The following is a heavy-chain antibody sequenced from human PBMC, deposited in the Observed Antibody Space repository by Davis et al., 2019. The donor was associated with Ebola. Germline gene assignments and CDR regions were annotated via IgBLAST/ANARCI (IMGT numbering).Heavy chain of an antibody. CDR2: IYYSGST. CDR1: GGSISSSSYY. CDR3: ARHSGGRGSYGRRGAFDI. Sequence: LRLSCTVSGGSISSSSYYWGWIRQPPGKGLEWIGSIYYSGSTYYNPSLKSRVTISVDTSKNQFSLKLSSVTAADTAVYYCARHSGGRGSYGRRGAFDIWGQGTMVTVSS. V-gene: IGHV4-39*01. J-gene: IGHJ3*02. D-gene: IGHD5-18*01.